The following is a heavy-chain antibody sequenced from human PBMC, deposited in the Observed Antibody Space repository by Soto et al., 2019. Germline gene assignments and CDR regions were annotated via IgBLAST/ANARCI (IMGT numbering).Heavy chain of an antibody. Sequence: GESLKISCAASGFTFSSYAMSWVRQAPGKGLEWVSVISGSGGSTYYADSVKGRFTISRDNPKNTLYLQMNSLRAEDTAVYYCAKDTGGMDVWGPGTTVTVSS. J-gene: IGHJ6*02. CDR3: AKDTGGMDV. V-gene: IGHV3-23*01. CDR1: GFTFSSYA. CDR2: ISGSGGST.